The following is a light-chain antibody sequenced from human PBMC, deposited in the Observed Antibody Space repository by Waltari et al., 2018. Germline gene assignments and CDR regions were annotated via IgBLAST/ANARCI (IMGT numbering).Light chain of an antibody. CDR1: CRDVGGYNY. Sequence: QSALTQPRSVSGSPGQSVSIHCTGTCRDVGGYNYVSWYRKHPGKAPTMIIFDVNKRPSGVPDRFSGSKSGNTASLTISGLQAEDEADYYCCSYAGTSSLTFGGGTQLTVL. CDR2: DVN. V-gene: IGLV2-11*01. J-gene: IGLJ2*01. CDR3: CSYAGTSSLT.